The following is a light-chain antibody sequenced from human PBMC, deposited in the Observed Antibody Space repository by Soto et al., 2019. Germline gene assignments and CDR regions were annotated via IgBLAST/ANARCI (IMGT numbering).Light chain of an antibody. J-gene: IGKJ5*01. CDR1: QDIRGA. V-gene: IGKV1-13*02. Sequence: AIPLTQSPSSLSASVGDRVTITCRASQDIRGALAWYQQKPGKPPKLLIFDVSSLQSGVPSRFSGSGSGTDFTLTISSLQAEDFATYYCQQFNTYPITIGQGTRLEIK. CDR3: QQFNTYPIT. CDR2: DVS.